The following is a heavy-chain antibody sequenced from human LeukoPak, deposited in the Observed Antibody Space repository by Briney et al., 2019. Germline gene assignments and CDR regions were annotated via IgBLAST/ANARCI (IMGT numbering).Heavy chain of an antibody. D-gene: IGHD3-10*01. CDR1: GGSFSGYY. V-gene: IGHV4-34*01. J-gene: IGHJ4*01. CDR2: INHSGST. Sequence: SETLSLTCAVYGGSFSGYYWSWIRQPPGKGLEWIGEINHSGSTNYNPSLKSRVTISVDTSKNQFSLKLSSVTAADTAVYYCARPRVRGVIIRGFAYWGQGTLVTVSS. CDR3: ARPRVRGVIIRGFAY.